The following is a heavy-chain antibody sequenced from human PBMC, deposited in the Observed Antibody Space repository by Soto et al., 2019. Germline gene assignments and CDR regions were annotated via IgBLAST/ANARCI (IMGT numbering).Heavy chain of an antibody. J-gene: IGHJ4*02. D-gene: IGHD4-17*01. CDR3: AREPIDYGDHYYFDY. CDR2: IWYDGSNK. Sequence: GGSLRLSCAASGFTFSSYGMHWVRQAPGKGLEWVAVIWYDGSNKYYADSVKGRFTISRDNSKNTLYLQMNSLRAEDTAVYYCAREPIDYGDHYYFDYWGQGTLVTVSS. CDR1: GFTFSSYG. V-gene: IGHV3-33*01.